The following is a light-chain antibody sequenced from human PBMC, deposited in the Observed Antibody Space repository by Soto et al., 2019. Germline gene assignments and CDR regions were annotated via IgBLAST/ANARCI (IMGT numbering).Light chain of an antibody. CDR3: CSSVVGTTDVV. J-gene: IGLJ2*01. V-gene: IGLV2-23*01. Sequence: QSVLTQPASVSGSPGQSIAISCTGSRSDFGSFDLVSWYQQHPDKAPRLIIYGGTKRPSGVSNRFSGSKSANTASLTISGLQAEDEAQYYCCSSVVGTTDVVFGGGTKLTVL. CDR2: GGT. CDR1: RSDFGSFDL.